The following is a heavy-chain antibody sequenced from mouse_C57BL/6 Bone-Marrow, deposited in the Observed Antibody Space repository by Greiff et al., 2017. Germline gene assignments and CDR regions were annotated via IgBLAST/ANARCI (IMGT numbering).Heavy chain of an antibody. CDR2: IDPSDSET. Sequence: QVQLQQPGAELVRPGTSVKLSCKASGYTFTSYWMHWVKQRPIQGLEWIGNIDPSDSETHYNQKFKDKATLTVDKSSSTAYMQLSSLTSEDSAVYYCARCAYGSSTLYAMDYWGQGTSVTVSA. V-gene: IGHV1-52*01. D-gene: IGHD1-1*01. CDR3: ARCAYGSSTLYAMDY. CDR1: GYTFTSYW. J-gene: IGHJ4*01.